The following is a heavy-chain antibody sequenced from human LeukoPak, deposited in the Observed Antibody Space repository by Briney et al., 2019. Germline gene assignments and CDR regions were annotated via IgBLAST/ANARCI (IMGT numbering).Heavy chain of an antibody. D-gene: IGHD3-9*01. CDR1: GFRVSAIY. CDR2: IYSAGTS. J-gene: IGHJ4*02. CDR3: AMTDDILIASSY. Sequence: PGGSLRLSCTVSGFRVSAIYLSWVRQAPGKGLQWVSGIYSAGTSIHAESLEGRFTVSGDFSKNILSLQMNSLRAEDTGVYYCAMTDDILIASSYWGQGTSVTVSS. V-gene: IGHV3-53*01.